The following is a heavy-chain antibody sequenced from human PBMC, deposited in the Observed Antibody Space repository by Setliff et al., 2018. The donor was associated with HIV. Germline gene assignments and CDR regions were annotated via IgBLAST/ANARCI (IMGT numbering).Heavy chain of an antibody. CDR2: INPGDGSI. CDR1: GYTFTSYY. J-gene: IGHJ4*02. V-gene: IGHV1-46*01. Sequence: ASVKVSCKASGYTFTSYYIYWVRQAPGQGLQWMGIINPGDGSIIYAQKFQGRVTITRDTSANTAYMELSSLRSEDTAVYYCARSTTADWGQGTVVTVSS. CDR3: ARSTTAD. D-gene: IGHD4-17*01.